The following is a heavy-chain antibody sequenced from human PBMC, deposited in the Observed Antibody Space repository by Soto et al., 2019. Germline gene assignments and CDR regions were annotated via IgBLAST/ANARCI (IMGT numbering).Heavy chain of an antibody. CDR3: ASGQQLVRNY. Sequence: SETLSLTCTVSGGSISSYYWGWIRQPPGKRLEWIGNIYYSGGTNYNPSLKSRVTISVDTSKNQFSLKLSSVTAADTAVYYCASGQQLVRNYWGQGTLVTVSS. J-gene: IGHJ4*02. CDR1: GGSISSYY. CDR2: IYYSGGT. V-gene: IGHV4-59*12. D-gene: IGHD6-13*01.